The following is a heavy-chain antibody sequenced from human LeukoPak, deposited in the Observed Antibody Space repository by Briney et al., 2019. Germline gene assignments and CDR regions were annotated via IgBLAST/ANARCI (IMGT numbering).Heavy chain of an antibody. Sequence: PGGSLRLSCAASGFTFSSYALSWVRRAPGKGLEWISVIYSGGSTYYADSVKGRFTISRDDSKNTLYLQMNSLRAEDTAIYYCARAQWRTYSYYYMDVWGKGTTVTVSS. J-gene: IGHJ6*03. D-gene: IGHD6-19*01. CDR1: GFTFSSYA. V-gene: IGHV3-53*01. CDR3: ARAQWRTYSYYYMDV. CDR2: IYSGGST.